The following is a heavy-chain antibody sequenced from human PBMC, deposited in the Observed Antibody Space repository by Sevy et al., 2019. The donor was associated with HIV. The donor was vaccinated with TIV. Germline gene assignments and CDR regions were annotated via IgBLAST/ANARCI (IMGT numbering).Heavy chain of an antibody. Sequence: GGSLRLSCAASRFTFSGYAMHWVRQAPGQGLKWVAAISYDGSIKYYADSVKGRFTISRDNSKNTLYLQMNSLRVEDTAVYYCAKDPGYSSDWYALAFYFDYWGQGTLVTVSS. CDR3: AKDPGYSSDWYALAFYFDY. V-gene: IGHV3-30*18. CDR1: RFTFSGYA. J-gene: IGHJ4*02. D-gene: IGHD6-13*01. CDR2: ISYDGSIK.